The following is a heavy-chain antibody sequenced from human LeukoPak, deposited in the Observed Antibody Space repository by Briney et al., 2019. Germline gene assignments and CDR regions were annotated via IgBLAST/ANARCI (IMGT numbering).Heavy chain of an antibody. D-gene: IGHD6-19*01. V-gene: IGHV4-39*01. CDR3: ARQWLVNYYFDY. J-gene: IGHJ4*02. Sequence: PSETLSLTCTVSGVSISTRNYYWGWIRQPPGKGLEWIGSIYYSGSTYYNPSLKSRVTISVDTSKNQFSLKLSSVTAADTAVYYCARQWLVNYYFDYWGQGTLVTVSS. CDR1: GVSISTRNYY. CDR2: IYYSGST.